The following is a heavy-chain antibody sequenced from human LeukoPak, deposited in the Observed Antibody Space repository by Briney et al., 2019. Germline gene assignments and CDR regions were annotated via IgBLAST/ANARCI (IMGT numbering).Heavy chain of an antibody. CDR1: PYTFDKYY. J-gene: IGHJ5*02. Sequence: GASVKLSCKASPYTFDKYYIPWVRQAPGQGLEWMGVINPSGRSTSYAQQFQGRVTVTRDTSTSTVYMDLSSLRSEDSAVYYCARDSLELQRRNWFDPWGQGTLVTVSS. CDR2: INPSGRST. D-gene: IGHD1-7*01. V-gene: IGHV1-46*02. CDR3: ARDSLELQRRNWFDP.